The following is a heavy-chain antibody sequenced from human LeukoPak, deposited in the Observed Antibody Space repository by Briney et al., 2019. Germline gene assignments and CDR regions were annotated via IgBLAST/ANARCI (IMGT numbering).Heavy chain of an antibody. CDR2: IKSKTDGETT. CDR3: TRHHSIVGDALDL. CDR1: GFTFSGSA. J-gene: IGHJ3*01. D-gene: IGHD3-22*01. Sequence: GGSLRLSCAASGFTFSGSAMHWVRQAPGKGLECVGRIKSKTDGETTDYAAPVKGRFTISRDDSKNMLYLQMNSLKSEDTAVYYCTRHHSIVGDALDLWGLGTMVTVSS. V-gene: IGHV3-15*01.